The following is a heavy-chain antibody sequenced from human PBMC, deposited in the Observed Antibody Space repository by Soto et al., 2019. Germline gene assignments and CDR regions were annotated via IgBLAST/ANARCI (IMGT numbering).Heavy chain of an antibody. CDR1: GGSFSGYY. CDR2: INQSGST. D-gene: IGHD6-13*01. J-gene: IGHJ4*02. Sequence: QVQLQQWGAGLLKPSETLSLTCAVYGGSFSGYYWSWIRQPPGKGLEWIGEINQSGSTNYNPSLKSRVTISVDTCKNQFSLKLSSVTAAHTAVHYCARTYSSSWSPFEYWGQGTLVTVSS. V-gene: IGHV4-34*01. CDR3: ARTYSSSWSPFEY.